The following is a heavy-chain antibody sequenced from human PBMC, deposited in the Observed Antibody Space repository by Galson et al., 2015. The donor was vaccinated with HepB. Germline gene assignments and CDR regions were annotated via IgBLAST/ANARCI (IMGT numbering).Heavy chain of an antibody. D-gene: IGHD6-19*01. Sequence: SVKVSCKASGYTFTSYGISWVRQAPGQGLEWMGWISAYNGNTNYAQKLQGRVTMTTDTSTSTAYMELRSLRSDDTAVYYCARDLHKPDSSGCESYYWGQGTLVTVSS. CDR3: ARDLHKPDSSGCESYY. CDR1: GYTFTSYG. V-gene: IGHV1-18*01. CDR2: ISAYNGNT. J-gene: IGHJ4*02.